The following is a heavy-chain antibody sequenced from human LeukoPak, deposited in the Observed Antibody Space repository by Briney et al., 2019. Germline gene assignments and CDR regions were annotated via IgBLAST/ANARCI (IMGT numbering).Heavy chain of an antibody. CDR3: ARERWDYGDYGGWYFDL. D-gene: IGHD4-17*01. J-gene: IGHJ2*01. CDR1: GGSISSGSYY. CDR2: IYTSGST. Sequence: SETLSLTCTVSGGSISSGSYYWSWIRQPAGKGLEWIGRIYTSGSTSYNPSLKSRVTISVDTSKNQFSLKLSSVTAADTAVYYCARERWDYGDYGGWYFDLWGRGTLVTVSS. V-gene: IGHV4-61*02.